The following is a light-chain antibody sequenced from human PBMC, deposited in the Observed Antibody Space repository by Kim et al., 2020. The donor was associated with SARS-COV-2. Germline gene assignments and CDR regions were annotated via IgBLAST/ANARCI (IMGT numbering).Light chain of an antibody. V-gene: IGLV2-14*04. CDR3: SSITSSSTGV. J-gene: IGLJ2*01. CDR1: SSDIGGYND. Sequence: GQSITISYTGTSSDIGGYNDVSWYQQHPGKAPKLMIYDVSKRSSGVSNRFSGSKSGNTASLTISGLQAEDEADYYCSSITSSSTGVFGGGTQLTVL. CDR2: DVS.